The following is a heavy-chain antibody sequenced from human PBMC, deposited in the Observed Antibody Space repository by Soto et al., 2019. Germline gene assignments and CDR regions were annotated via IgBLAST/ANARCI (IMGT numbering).Heavy chain of an antibody. CDR3: ATYAILTGYYGRYFDY. CDR1: GFTFSSYA. CDR2: ISGSGGST. J-gene: IGHJ4*02. V-gene: IGHV3-23*01. Sequence: GGSLRLSCAASGFTFSSYAMSWVRQAPGKGLEWVSAISGSGGSTYYADSVKGRFTISRDNSKNTLYLQMNSLRAEDTAVYYCATYAILTGYYGRYFDYWGQGTLVTVSS. D-gene: IGHD3-9*01.